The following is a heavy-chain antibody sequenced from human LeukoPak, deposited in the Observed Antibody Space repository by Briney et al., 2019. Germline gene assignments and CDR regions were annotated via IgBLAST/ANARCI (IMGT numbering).Heavy chain of an antibody. CDR2: IYLGDSDT. Sequence: GESLKISCKGSGYSFTNYWIGWVRQMPGKGLEWMGIIYLGDSDTRYSPSFKGQVTISADKSISTAYLQWSSLKASDTAMYYCARPGGYCSSTSCYIHAFDIWGQGTMVTVSS. CDR1: GYSFTNYW. V-gene: IGHV5-51*01. D-gene: IGHD2-2*02. CDR3: ARPGGYCSSTSCYIHAFDI. J-gene: IGHJ3*02.